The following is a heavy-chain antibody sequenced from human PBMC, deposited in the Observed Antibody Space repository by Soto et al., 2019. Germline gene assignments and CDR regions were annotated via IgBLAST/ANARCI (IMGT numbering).Heavy chain of an antibody. J-gene: IGHJ4*02. V-gene: IGHV3-53*01. CDR3: AKDCKSGSGWYWDY. Sequence: GGSLRLSCAASGFTVSSIYMSWVRQAPGKGLEWVSVIYSGGSTYYADSVKGRFTISRHNSKNTLYLQVNSLRAEDTAVYYCAKDCKSGSGWYWDYWGQGTLVTVSS. D-gene: IGHD6-19*01. CDR1: GFTVSSIY. CDR2: IYSGGST.